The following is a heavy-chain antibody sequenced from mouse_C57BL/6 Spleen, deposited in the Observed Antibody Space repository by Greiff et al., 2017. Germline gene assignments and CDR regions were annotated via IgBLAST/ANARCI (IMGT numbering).Heavy chain of an antibody. D-gene: IGHD3-2*02. V-gene: IGHV1-55*01. Sequence: QVQLQQPGAELVKPGASVKMSRKASGYTFTSYWITWVKQRPGQGLEWIGDTYPGSGSTNYNEKFKSKATLTVDTSSSTAYMQLSSLTSEDSAVYYCAREGDSSGYRDWGQGTTLTVSS. J-gene: IGHJ2*01. CDR3: AREGDSSGYRD. CDR1: GYTFTSYW. CDR2: TYPGSGST.